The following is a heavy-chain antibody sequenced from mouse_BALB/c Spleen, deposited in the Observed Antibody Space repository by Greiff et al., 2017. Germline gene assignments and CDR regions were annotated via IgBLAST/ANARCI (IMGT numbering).Heavy chain of an antibody. J-gene: IGHJ4*01. V-gene: IGHV5-17*02. CDR3: ARKKGYAMDY. CDR1: GFTFSSFG. Sequence: EVQVVESGGGLVQPGGSRKLSCAASGFTFSSFGMHWVRQAPEKGLEWVAYISSGSSTIYYADTVKGRFTISRDNPKNTLFLQMTSLRSEDTAMYYCARKKGYAMDYWGQGTSVTVSS. CDR2: ISSGSSTI.